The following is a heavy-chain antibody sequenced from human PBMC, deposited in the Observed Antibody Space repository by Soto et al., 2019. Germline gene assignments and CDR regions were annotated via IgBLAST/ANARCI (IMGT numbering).Heavy chain of an antibody. CDR3: ARDSGAKLSSS. CDR2: IVPIYRTA. D-gene: IGHD6-13*01. CDR1: GGTFSSYR. Sequence: SVKVSCKASGGTFSSYRINWVRQAPGQGLEWVGGIVPIYRTADYAQKFRGRVTITADESARTAYLEVRSLKSQDTAVYYCARDSGAKLSSSWGQGTLVTV. J-gene: IGHJ4*02. V-gene: IGHV1-69*13.